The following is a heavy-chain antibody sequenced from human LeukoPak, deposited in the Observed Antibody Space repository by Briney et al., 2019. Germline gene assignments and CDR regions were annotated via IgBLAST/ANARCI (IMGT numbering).Heavy chain of an antibody. CDR3: VGYSSGWASYFDY. CDR1: GFTFSSYA. V-gene: IGHV3-64D*06. D-gene: IGHD6-19*01. J-gene: IGHJ4*02. CDR2: ISSNGGST. Sequence: PGGSLRLSCAASGFTFSSYAMHWVRQAPGKGLEYVSAISSNGGSTYYADSVKGRFTISRDNSKNTLYLQMSSLRAEDTAVYYCVGYSSGWASYFDYWGQGTLVTVSS.